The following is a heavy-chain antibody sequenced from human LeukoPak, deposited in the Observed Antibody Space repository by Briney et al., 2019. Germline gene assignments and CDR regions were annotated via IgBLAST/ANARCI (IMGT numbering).Heavy chain of an antibody. V-gene: IGHV3-7*01. CDR2: IKYDGSEK. J-gene: IGHJ4*02. CDR1: GFTLSSYW. D-gene: IGHD6-13*01. Sequence: GGSLRLSCAASGFTLSSYWMSWVRQAPGKGLEWAANIKYDGSEKDYVDSVKGRFTISRDNAKNSLYLQMNSLRAEDTAVYYCARDIAPAGLFFDYWGQGTLVTVSS. CDR3: ARDIAPAGLFFDY.